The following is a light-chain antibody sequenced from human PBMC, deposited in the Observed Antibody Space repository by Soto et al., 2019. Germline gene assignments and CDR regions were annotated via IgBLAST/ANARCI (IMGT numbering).Light chain of an antibody. CDR3: HQRQSWPRT. CDR1: QSVSSSY. J-gene: IGKJ1*01. CDR2: GAS. V-gene: IGKV3-20*01. Sequence: EIVLTQSPCTLSLSAGERSTLSCRSSQSVSSSYLAWYQQKPGQAPRLLIYGASSRATGIPDRFTGSGSGTDFTLTISDVQPEDFAVYYCHQRQSWPRTFGQGTKVDI.